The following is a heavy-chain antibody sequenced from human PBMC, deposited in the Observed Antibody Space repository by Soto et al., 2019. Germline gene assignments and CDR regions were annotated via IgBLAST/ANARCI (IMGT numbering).Heavy chain of an antibody. D-gene: IGHD4-17*01. V-gene: IGHV1-2*02. CDR3: ARVMTTVTTGELDP. Sequence: QVQLVQSGAEVKKPGASVRVSCKASGYTFTGYYIHWLRQAPGQGLEWMGWINPNSGASKDAQKFQGRVTMTRDTAIGTAYMELTRLRSDDTAVYYCARVMTTVTTGELDPWCQGTLVTVSS. J-gene: IGHJ5*02. CDR1: GYTFTGYY. CDR2: INPNSGAS.